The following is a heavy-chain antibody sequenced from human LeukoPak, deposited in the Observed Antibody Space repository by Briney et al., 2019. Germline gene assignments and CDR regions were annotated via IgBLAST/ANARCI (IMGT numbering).Heavy chain of an antibody. CDR3: ARSQSGSYEFDY. CDR1: GFTFNTYT. CDR2: VSGSSGII. J-gene: IGHJ4*02. V-gene: IGHV3-48*01. D-gene: IGHD1-26*01. Sequence: GGSLRLSCAASGFTFNTYTMNWVRQAPGKGLEWVSYVSGSSGIIDYADSVRGRFTISRDNAKNSLYLQMNSLRAEDTAVYYCARSQSGSYEFDYWGQGTLVTVSS.